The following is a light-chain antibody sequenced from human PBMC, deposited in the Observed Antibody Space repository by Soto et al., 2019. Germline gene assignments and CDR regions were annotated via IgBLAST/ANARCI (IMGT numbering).Light chain of an antibody. Sequence: EVVMTQFPATLSVSPGGRATLSCRASQSVWSNLAWYQQKPGQAPRLLIYGASTRATGVPAKFSGSGSGTEFTLTISSLQTEDFGGYYCQQYDNRSPLTFGGGTKVEI. V-gene: IGKV3-15*01. J-gene: IGKJ4*01. CDR3: QQYDNRSPLT. CDR1: QSVWSN. CDR2: GAS.